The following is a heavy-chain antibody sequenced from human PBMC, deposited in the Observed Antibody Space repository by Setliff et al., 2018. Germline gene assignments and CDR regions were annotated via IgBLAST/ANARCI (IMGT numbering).Heavy chain of an antibody. CDR3: ARMSRYSEFWSGYAEDYYSSYIDV. D-gene: IGHD3-3*01. V-gene: IGHV4-61*05. CDR1: GDSLTRSSSW. CDR2: IYSSGTT. Sequence: SETLSLTCSVFGDSLTRSSSWWGWIRQPAGKGLEWIGNIYSSGTTKYNPSLKSRVTISVDTSKGQFSLNLLSVTAADTAVYYCARMSRYSEFWSGYAEDYYSSYIDVWGTGATVTVSS. J-gene: IGHJ6*03.